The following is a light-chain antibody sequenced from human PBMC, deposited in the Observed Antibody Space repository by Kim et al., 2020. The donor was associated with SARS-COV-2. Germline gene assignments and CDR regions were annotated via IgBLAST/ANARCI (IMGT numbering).Light chain of an antibody. CDR3: MQGTHWPFT. V-gene: IGKV2-30*01. J-gene: IGKJ3*01. CDR2: KVS. Sequence: PASISGRSSQSLVYSDGNIYLNWFHQRPGQSPRRLIYKVSNRDSGVPDRFSGSGSGTAFTLQISRVEAEDVGVYYCMQGTHWPFTFGPGTKVDIK. CDR1: QSLVYSDGNIY.